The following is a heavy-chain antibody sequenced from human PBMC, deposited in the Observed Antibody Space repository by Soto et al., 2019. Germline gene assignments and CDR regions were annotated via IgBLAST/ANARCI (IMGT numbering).Heavy chain of an antibody. V-gene: IGHV3-23*01. CDR3: ARMLSSGWGYYYGMDV. CDR2: ISGSGGST. D-gene: IGHD6-19*01. Sequence: GGSLRLSCAASGFTFSSYAMSWVRQAPGKGLEWVSAISGSGGSTYYADSVKGRFTISRDNSKNTLYLQMNSLRAEDTAVYYCARMLSSGWGYYYGMDVWGQGTTVTVSS. J-gene: IGHJ6*02. CDR1: GFTFSSYA.